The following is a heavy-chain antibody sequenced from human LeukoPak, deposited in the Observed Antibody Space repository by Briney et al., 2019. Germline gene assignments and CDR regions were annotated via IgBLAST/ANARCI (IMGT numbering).Heavy chain of an antibody. CDR2: ISSSSGTI. V-gene: IGHV3-48*03. J-gene: IGHJ6*03. D-gene: IGHD3-10*01. CDR3: AKGGRIGTMVRGAPMYYYYYYMDV. Sequence: GGSLRLSCAASGFTFSSYEMNWVRQAPGKGLEWVSYISSSSGTIYYADSVKGRFTISRDNSKNTLYLQMNSLRAEDTAVYYCAKGGRIGTMVRGAPMYYYYYYMDVWGKGTTVTVSS. CDR1: GFTFSSYE.